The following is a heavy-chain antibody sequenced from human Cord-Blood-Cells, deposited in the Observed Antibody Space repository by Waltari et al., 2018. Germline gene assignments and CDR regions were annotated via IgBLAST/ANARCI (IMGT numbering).Heavy chain of an antibody. J-gene: IGHJ2*01. V-gene: IGHV1-3*01. CDR2: INAGNGNT. D-gene: IGHD6-6*01. CDR3: ARGSYSSSSWYVDL. CDR1: GYTFTSYA. Sequence: QVQLVQSGAEVKKPGASVKVSCKASGYTFTSYAMHWVRQAPGQRLEWMGWINAGNGNTIYSQKFQGRVTITRDTAASTAYMELSSLRSEDTAVYYCARGSYSSSSWYVDLWGRGTLVTVSS.